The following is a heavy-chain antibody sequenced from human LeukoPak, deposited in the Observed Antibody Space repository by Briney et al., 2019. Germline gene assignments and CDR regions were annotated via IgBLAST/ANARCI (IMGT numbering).Heavy chain of an antibody. D-gene: IGHD3/OR15-3a*01. CDR2: IYYTGST. CDR3: AGNFRTEIRIDY. V-gene: IGHV4-39*01. J-gene: IGHJ4*02. Sequence: PSETLSLTCTVSGGSISSNTHYWVWIRQPPGKGLEWIGSIYYTGSTYFNPSLKSRVTISVDTSKNQFSLKLSSVTAADTAVYFCAGNFRTEIRIDYWGQGTLVTVSP. CDR1: GGSISSNTHY.